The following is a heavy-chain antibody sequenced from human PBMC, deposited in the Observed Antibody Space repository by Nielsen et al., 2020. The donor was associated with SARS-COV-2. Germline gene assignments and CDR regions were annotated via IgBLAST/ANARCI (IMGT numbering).Heavy chain of an antibody. CDR2: IYPGDSDT. J-gene: IGHJ5*02. CDR1: GYIFTTYW. D-gene: IGHD5-18*01. V-gene: IGHV5-51*01. CDR3: ATGEGSAMVPNWFDR. Sequence: KVSCKGSGYIFTTYWIGWVRQMPRKGLEWIGIIYPGDSDTIYSPSFKGQVTISADKSVSATYLLWSSLRASDTAMYYCATGEGSAMVPNWFDRWGQGTLVTVSS.